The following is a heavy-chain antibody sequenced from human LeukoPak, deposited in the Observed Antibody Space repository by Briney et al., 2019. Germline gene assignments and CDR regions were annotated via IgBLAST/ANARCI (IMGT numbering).Heavy chain of an antibody. J-gene: IGHJ1*01. Sequence: GGSLRLSCAASGFTFSSYAMGWVRQAPGKGLEWVLAISGSGGSTYYADSMKGRFTISRDNSKNTLYLQMNSLRAEDTAVYYCAKDWGSYGDTRAEYFQHWGQGTLVTVSS. D-gene: IGHD4-17*01. V-gene: IGHV3-23*01. CDR1: GFTFSSYA. CDR3: AKDWGSYGDTRAEYFQH. CDR2: ISGSGGST.